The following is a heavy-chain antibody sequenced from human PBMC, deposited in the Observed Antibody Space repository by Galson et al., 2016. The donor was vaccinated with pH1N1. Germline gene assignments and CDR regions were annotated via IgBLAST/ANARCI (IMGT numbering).Heavy chain of an antibody. Sequence: SVKVSCKVSGYTLSQISIHWVRQAPGKGPEWMGGFDPQDGETIYAQKFQGRVSMTEDTATDTAYMEMSSLRSDDTAVYYCATDLYFYGSLRKLYFDYWGQGTLVTVSS. CDR2: FDPQDGET. CDR1: GYTLSQIS. J-gene: IGHJ4*02. CDR3: ATDLYFYGSLRKLYFDY. D-gene: IGHD3-10*01. V-gene: IGHV1-24*01.